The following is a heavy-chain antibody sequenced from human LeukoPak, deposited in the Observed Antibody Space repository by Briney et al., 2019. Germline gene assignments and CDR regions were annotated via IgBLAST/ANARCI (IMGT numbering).Heavy chain of an antibody. V-gene: IGHV3-74*01. Sequence: GGSLRLSCAASGFTFSSYWMHWVRQAPGKGPVWVSRINSDGSSTSYADSVKGRFTISRDNAKNTLYLQMNSLRAEDTAVYYCATDYGVYFDYWGQGTLVTVSS. CDR2: INSDGSST. CDR1: GFTFSSYW. J-gene: IGHJ4*02. CDR3: ATDYGVYFDY. D-gene: IGHD4-17*01.